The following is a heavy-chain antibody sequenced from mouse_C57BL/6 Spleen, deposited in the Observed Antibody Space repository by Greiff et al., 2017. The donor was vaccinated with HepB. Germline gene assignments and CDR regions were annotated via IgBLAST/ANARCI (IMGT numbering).Heavy chain of an antibody. J-gene: IGHJ4*01. V-gene: IGHV5-4*01. CDR2: ISDGGSYT. CDR1: GFTFSSYA. Sequence: EVMLVESGGGLVKPGGSLKLSCAASGFTFSSYAMSWVRQTPEKRLEWVATISDGGSYTYYPDNVKGRFTISRDNAKNNLYLQMRHLKSEDTAMYYCARELYGNLYYDAMDYWGQGTSVTVSS. D-gene: IGHD2-1*01. CDR3: ARELYGNLYYDAMDY.